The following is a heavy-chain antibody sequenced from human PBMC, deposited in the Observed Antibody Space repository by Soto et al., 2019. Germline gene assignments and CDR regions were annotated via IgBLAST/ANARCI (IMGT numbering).Heavy chain of an antibody. J-gene: IGHJ5*02. Sequence: QVQLVQSGAEVKKPGASVKVSCKASGYMFSTYDINWVRQAPGQGLEWMGWLNPNSGNTGYAQKFQGRVTMTRNTYINTAYMELSSLRYDDTAVYYCARDHRYNWNDEGWFDPWGQGTLVTVSS. CDR3: ARDHRYNWNDEGWFDP. CDR2: LNPNSGNT. CDR1: GYMFSTYD. V-gene: IGHV1-8*01. D-gene: IGHD1-20*01.